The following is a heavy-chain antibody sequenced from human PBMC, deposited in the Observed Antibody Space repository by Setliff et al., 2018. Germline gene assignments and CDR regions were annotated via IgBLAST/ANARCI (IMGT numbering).Heavy chain of an antibody. V-gene: IGHV3-48*01. CDR2: ITSSSTGI. D-gene: IGHD1-1*01. CDR1: GFTLSSSN. J-gene: IGHJ3*02. Sequence: GGSLRLSCAGSGFTLSSSNMAWVRKAPGKGPEWFSYITSSSTGIWYADAVKGRFTISRDNSKNTLYLQMNSLRAEDTALYYCAKDLKGTVPDAFDIWGQGTMVTVSS. CDR3: AKDLKGTVPDAFDI.